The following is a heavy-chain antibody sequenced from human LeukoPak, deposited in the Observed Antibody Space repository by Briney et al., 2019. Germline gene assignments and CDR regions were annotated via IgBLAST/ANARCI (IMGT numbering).Heavy chain of an antibody. D-gene: IGHD2-2*01. V-gene: IGHV4-39*07. CDR3: ARLDIVVVPATAFDY. Sequence: PSETLSLTCTVSGGSISSRSYYWGWIRQPPGKGLEWIGSINYSGTTYYSPSLKTRVTISVDTSKNQFSLKLSSMTAADTAVYYCARLDIVVVPATAFDYWGQGTLVTVSS. J-gene: IGHJ4*02. CDR1: GGSISSRSYY. CDR2: INYSGTT.